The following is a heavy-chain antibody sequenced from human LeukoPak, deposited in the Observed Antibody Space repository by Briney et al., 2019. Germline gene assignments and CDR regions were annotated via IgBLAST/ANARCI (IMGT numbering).Heavy chain of an antibody. CDR2: ISSSRSTI. CDR1: GFTFSSYC. CDR3: ARRRYYYERSGGLGAFDL. D-gene: IGHD3-22*01. Sequence: GGSLRLSRAASGFTFSSYCMNRVRQAPGKGLEWLSCISSSRSTIYYGDSVQGRFSISRDNAQNSLYLQMNRLRDEGTDLYYCARRRYYYERSGGLGAFDLWGRGTMVRV. V-gene: IGHV3-48*02. J-gene: IGHJ3*01.